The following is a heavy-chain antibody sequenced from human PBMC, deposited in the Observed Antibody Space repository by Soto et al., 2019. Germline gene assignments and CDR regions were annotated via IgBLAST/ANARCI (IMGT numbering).Heavy chain of an antibody. CDR3: ACLLVLDYYYGMDV. V-gene: IGHV1-69*02. J-gene: IGHJ6*02. Sequence: QVQLVQSGAEVKKPGSSVKVSCKASGGTFSSYTISWVRQAPGQGLEGMGRIIPILGIGNYAQKFQGRVTITADKSTSTAYMELRSLRSEDTDVYYCACLLVLDYYYGMDVWGQGTTVTVSS. CDR2: IIPILGIG. CDR1: GGTFSSYT. D-gene: IGHD6-13*01.